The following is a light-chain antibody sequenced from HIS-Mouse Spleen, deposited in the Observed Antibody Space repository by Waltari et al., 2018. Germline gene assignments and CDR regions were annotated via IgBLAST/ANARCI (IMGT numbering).Light chain of an antibody. CDR2: DVR. Sequence: QSALTQPRSVSGSPGPSVPLPCTGTSSHVGGYNYVSWYQQHPGKAPKLMIYDVRKRPSGVPDRFSGSKSGNTASLTISGLQAEDEADYYCCSYAGSYTGVFGTGTKVTVL. CDR3: CSYAGSYTGV. J-gene: IGLJ1*01. CDR1: SSHVGGYNY. V-gene: IGLV2-11*01.